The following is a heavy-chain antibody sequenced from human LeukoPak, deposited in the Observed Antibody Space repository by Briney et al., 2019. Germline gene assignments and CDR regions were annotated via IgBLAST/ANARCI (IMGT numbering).Heavy chain of an antibody. Sequence: ASVKVSCKASGGTFNSYAISWVRQAPGQGLEWMGGIIPIFGTANYAQKFQGRVTIATDESTSTAYMELSSLRSEDTAVYYCARGTTGYYYYYMDVWGRGTTVTVSS. CDR3: ARGTTGYYYYYMDV. J-gene: IGHJ6*03. V-gene: IGHV1-69*05. CDR1: GGTFNSYA. CDR2: IIPIFGTA. D-gene: IGHD1-1*01.